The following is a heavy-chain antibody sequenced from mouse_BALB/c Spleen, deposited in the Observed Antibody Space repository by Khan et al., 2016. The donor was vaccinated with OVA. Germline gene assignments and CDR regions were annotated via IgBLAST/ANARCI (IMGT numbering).Heavy chain of an antibody. Sequence: QVQLQQPGAELVRPGASVKLSCKASGYTFTNYWINWVKQRPGQGLEGLGNIYPFDSYTNYNQNFKDKAALHVGKSYSPAYMQLSSPTSEDSAVFYCTRGVGYFDYWGQGTTLTVSS. D-gene: IGHD1-3*01. V-gene: IGHV1-69*02. CDR1: GYTFTNYW. CDR2: IYPFDSYT. CDR3: TRGVGYFDY. J-gene: IGHJ2*01.